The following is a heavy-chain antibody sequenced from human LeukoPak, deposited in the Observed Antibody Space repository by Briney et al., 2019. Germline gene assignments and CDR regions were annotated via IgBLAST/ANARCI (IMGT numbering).Heavy chain of an antibody. CDR1: GFTFSSYA. CDR3: AKDVVPAAMLGWFDP. D-gene: IGHD2-2*01. J-gene: IGHJ5*02. V-gene: IGHV3-23*01. CDR2: ISGSGGST. Sequence: QSGGSLRLSCAASGFTFSSYAMSWVRQAPGKGLEWVSAISGSGGSTYYAGSVKGRFTISRDNSKNTLYLQMNSLRAEDTAVYYCAKDVVPAAMLGWFDPWGQGTLVTVSS.